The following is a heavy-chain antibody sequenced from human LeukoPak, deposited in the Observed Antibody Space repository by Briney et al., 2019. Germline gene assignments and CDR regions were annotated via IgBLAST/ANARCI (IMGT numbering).Heavy chain of an antibody. CDR3: ASRKLGNDY. Sequence: SETLSLTCTISGGSFSDYYWSWIRQSPGKGLEWIGYIYHTGSTSYSPSLKSRVTISADTSQNQFSLKLSSVTAADTAVYYCASRKLGNDYWGQGTLVTVSS. V-gene: IGHV4-59*01. D-gene: IGHD7-27*01. CDR2: IYHTGST. J-gene: IGHJ4*02. CDR1: GGSFSDYY.